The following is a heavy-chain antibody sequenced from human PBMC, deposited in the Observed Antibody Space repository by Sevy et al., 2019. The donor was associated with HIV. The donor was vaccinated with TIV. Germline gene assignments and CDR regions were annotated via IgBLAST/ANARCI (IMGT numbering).Heavy chain of an antibody. Sequence: GGSLRLSCAASGFIFSNYYMTWVHQAPGKGLEWVSYISDSSDTISYADSVKGRFTISRDNAKNALYLQMSSLRGEDTAVYYCARVRDRYCSGARCYYGYFFDYWGQGTLVTVSS. CDR2: ISDSSDTI. J-gene: IGHJ4*02. V-gene: IGHV3-48*01. D-gene: IGHD2-15*01. CDR3: ARVRDRYCSGARCYYGYFFDY. CDR1: GFIFSNYY.